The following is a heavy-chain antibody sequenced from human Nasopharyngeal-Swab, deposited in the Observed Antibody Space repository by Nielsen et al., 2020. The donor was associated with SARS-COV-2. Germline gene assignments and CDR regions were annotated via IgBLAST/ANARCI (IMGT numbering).Heavy chain of an antibody. Sequence: WMRQPRGRGVEGVAVISYDGSNKYYADSVKGRFTISRDNSKNTLYLQMNSLRAEDTAVYYCAKDYRVVAAAGTDSYYYMDVWGKGTTVTVSS. CDR2: ISYDGSNK. CDR3: AKDYRVVAAAGTDSYYYMDV. J-gene: IGHJ6*03. D-gene: IGHD6-13*01. V-gene: IGHV3-30*18.